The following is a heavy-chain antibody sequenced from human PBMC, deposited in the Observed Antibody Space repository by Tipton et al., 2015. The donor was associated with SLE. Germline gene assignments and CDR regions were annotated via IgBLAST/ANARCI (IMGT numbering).Heavy chain of an antibody. Sequence: SLRLSCAASGFTFSSYGMNWVRQAPGKGLEWVSHISYSGSTIYYADSVKGRFTISRDNTKNSLYLQMNNLRAEDTAAYYCARDIWGYDDFDIWGQGTMVTVSS. J-gene: IGHJ3*02. D-gene: IGHD3-16*01. CDR1: GFTFSSYG. V-gene: IGHV3-48*04. CDR2: ISYSGSTI. CDR3: ARDIWGYDDFDI.